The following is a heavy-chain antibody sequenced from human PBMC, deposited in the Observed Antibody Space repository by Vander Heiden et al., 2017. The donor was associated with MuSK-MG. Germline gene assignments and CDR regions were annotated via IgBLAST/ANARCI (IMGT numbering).Heavy chain of an antibody. D-gene: IGHD1-26*01. Sequence: EVQLVESGGGLVQPGGSLRLSCAASGLTLSTYWMTWVRQAPGKGLEWVANIKQDGSEKYYVDSVKGRFTISRDNAKNSLYLQMNSLRAEDTAVYYCASPRGATIYWYFDLWGRGTLVTVSS. J-gene: IGHJ2*01. CDR2: IKQDGSEK. CDR1: GLTLSTYW. CDR3: ASPRGATIYWYFDL. V-gene: IGHV3-7*01.